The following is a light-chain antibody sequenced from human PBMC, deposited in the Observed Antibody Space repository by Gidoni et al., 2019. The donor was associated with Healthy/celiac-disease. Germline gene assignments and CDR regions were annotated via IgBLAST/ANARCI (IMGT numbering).Light chain of an antibody. J-gene: IGKJ2*01. Sequence: EIVLTQSPCTLSLSPGERATLSCRASQSVSSSYLAWYQQKPGQAPRRLIYGASSRATGIPDRFSGSGSGTDFTLTIGRLEPEDFAVYYCQQYGSSPLYTFGQGTKLEIK. CDR3: QQYGSSPLYT. CDR1: QSVSSSY. V-gene: IGKV3-20*01. CDR2: GAS.